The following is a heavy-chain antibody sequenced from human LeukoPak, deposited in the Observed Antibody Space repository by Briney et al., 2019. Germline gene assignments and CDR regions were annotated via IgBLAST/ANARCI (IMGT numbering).Heavy chain of an antibody. J-gene: IGHJ3*02. V-gene: IGHV1-69*13. Sequence: SVKVSCKASGGTFSSYAISWVRQAPGQGLEWMGGIIPIFGTANYAQKFQGRVTVTADESTSTAYMELSSLRSEDTAVYYCAIKERYCTNGVCFDAFDIWGQGTMVTVSS. CDR2: IIPIFGTA. D-gene: IGHD2-8*01. CDR1: GGTFSSYA. CDR3: AIKERYCTNGVCFDAFDI.